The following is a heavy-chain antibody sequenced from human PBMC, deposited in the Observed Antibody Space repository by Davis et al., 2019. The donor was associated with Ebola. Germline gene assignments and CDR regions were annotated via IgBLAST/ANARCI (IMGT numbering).Heavy chain of an antibody. D-gene: IGHD1-1*01. V-gene: IGHV1-2*04. CDR3: ARDVRGITGPSEY. J-gene: IGHJ4*02. CDR1: GYTFTGYY. CDR2: INPNSGGT. Sequence: AASVKVSCKASGYTFTGYYMHWVRQAPGQELEWMGWINPNSGGTKYAQKFQGWVTMTRDTSISTAYMELGRLTSDDTAVYYCARDVRGITGPSEYWGQGTLVTVSS.